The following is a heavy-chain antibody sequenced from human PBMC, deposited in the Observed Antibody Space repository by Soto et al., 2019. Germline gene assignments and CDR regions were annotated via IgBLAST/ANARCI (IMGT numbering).Heavy chain of an antibody. CDR1: GFIFSGYG. J-gene: IGHJ4*02. CDR3: ARDLFCSGGSCSDY. CDR2: ISSYGSEK. D-gene: IGHD2-15*01. Sequence: GGSLRLSCAASGFIFSGYGMHWVRQAPGKGLEWVAVISSYGSEKYYVDSVKGRFTISRDNAKNSLYLQMNSPRAEDTAVYYCARDLFCSGGSCSDYWGQGTLVTVSS. V-gene: IGHV3-30*03.